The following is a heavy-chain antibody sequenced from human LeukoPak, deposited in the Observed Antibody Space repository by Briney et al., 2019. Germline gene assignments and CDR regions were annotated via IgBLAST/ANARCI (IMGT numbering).Heavy chain of an antibody. CDR3: ARGPQSLRYFDWLLPADFTYFDY. CDR1: GYTFTSYY. J-gene: IGHJ4*02. D-gene: IGHD3-9*01. Sequence: GASVKVSCKASGYTFTSYYMHWVRQAPGQGLEWMGIINPSGGSTSYAQKFQGRVTMTRDTSTSTVYMELSSLRSEDTAVYYCARGPQSLRYFDWLLPADFTYFDYWGQGTLVTVSS. CDR2: INPSGGST. V-gene: IGHV1-46*01.